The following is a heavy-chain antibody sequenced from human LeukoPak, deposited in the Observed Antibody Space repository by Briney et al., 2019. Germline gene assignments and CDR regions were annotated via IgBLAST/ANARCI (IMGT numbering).Heavy chain of an antibody. D-gene: IGHD6-13*01. CDR2: INTNTGNP. Sequence: EASVKVSCKASGYTFTSYAMNWVRQAPGQGLEWMGWINTNTGNPTYAQGFTGRFVFSLDASVSTAYLQISSLKAEDTAVYYCARVGSWYEGNYYFDYWGQGTLVTVSS. CDR1: GYTFTSYA. J-gene: IGHJ4*02. CDR3: ARVGSWYEGNYYFDY. V-gene: IGHV7-4-1*02.